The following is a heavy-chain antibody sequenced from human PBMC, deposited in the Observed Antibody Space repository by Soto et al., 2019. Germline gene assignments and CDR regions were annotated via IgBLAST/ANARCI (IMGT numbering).Heavy chain of an antibody. CDR3: ARWGGLSCSGAVCFKKPFDY. CDR2: IIPISGTT. V-gene: IGHV1-69*06. D-gene: IGHD2-8*02. Sequence: QVQLVQSGAEVKRPESSMKVSCKPSGGTFNNYAINWVRQAPGQGLEWMGAIIPISGTTKYAQKFQGRVTITADKSTSTLYMDLSSLRSDDTAVYYCARWGGLSCSGAVCFKKPFDYWGQGTLVTVSS. CDR1: GGTFNNYA. J-gene: IGHJ4*02.